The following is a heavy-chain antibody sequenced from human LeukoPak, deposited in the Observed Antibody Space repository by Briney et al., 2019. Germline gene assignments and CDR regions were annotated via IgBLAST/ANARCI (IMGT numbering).Heavy chain of an antibody. CDR3: ARERWFGVSFFDY. CDR1: GYTFTSYY. D-gene: IGHD3-10*01. Sequence: ASVQASCKPSGYTFTSYYMHWVQQDPGPTLVWTGIINPSGVSTNHAQKFQRRVTMTRGMSTSTVYMELSSLRSEDTAVYYCARERWFGVSFFDYWGQGTLVTVSS. J-gene: IGHJ4*02. CDR2: INPSGVST. V-gene: IGHV1-46*01.